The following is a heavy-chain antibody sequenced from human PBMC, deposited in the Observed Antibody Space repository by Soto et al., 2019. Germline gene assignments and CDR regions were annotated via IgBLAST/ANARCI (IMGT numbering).Heavy chain of an antibody. D-gene: IGHD3-16*01. Sequence: QVQLVESGGGVVQPGRSLRLSCAASGITFSTSGMHWVRQAPGKGLEWVAFIWSDGSKEYYADSVKGRFTISRDNSKNTVYLQTESVRAEDAAVYYCGRDWGWPRAACGHWGQGTLVTVSS. CDR3: GRDWGWPRAACGH. CDR2: IWSDGSKE. J-gene: IGHJ4*02. CDR1: GITFSTSG. V-gene: IGHV3-33*01.